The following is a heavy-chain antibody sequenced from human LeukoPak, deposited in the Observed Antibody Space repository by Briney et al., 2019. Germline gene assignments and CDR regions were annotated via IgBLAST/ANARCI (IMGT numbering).Heavy chain of an antibody. CDR1: GGTFISYA. J-gene: IGHJ4*02. CDR3: ARGSDYYDSSGYYGDY. Sequence: SVKVSCKDSGGTFISYAISWVRQAPGQGLEWMGRIIPILGIANYAQKFQGRVTITADKSTRTAYMELSSLRSEDTAVYYCARGSDYYDSSGYYGDYWGQGTLVTVSS. CDR2: IIPILGIA. V-gene: IGHV1-69*04. D-gene: IGHD3-22*01.